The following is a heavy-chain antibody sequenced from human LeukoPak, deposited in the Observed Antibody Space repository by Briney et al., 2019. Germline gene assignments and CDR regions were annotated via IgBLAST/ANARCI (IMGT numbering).Heavy chain of an antibody. D-gene: IGHD1-26*01. CDR3: ARDLAEWELFSSVFDY. J-gene: IGHJ4*02. Sequence: GGSLRLSCAASGFTFSDYYMSWIRQAPGKGLEWVSYISSSGSTIYYADSVKGRFTISRDNAKNSLYLQMNSLRAEDTAVYYCARDLAEWELFSSVFDYWGQGTLVTVSS. CDR1: GFTFSDYY. V-gene: IGHV3-11*04. CDR2: ISSSGSTI.